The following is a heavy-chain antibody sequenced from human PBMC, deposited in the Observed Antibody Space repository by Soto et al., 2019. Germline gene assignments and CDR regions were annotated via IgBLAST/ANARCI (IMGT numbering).Heavy chain of an antibody. CDR2: VDPSGGYT. V-gene: IGHV1-46*01. J-gene: IGHJ3*02. D-gene: IGHD4-17*01. Sequence: QVQLVQSGPAVKEPGASVKVSCKTSGYTFTTEYIHWVRQAPGQGLEWMGIVDPSGGYTTYAQRFQGRGTMTRDTSTTTVYMDLSSLTSEDTAVYYCARDQAVNKSGAAFDIWGQGTMVTVSS. CDR3: ARDQAVNKSGAAFDI. CDR1: GYTFTTEY.